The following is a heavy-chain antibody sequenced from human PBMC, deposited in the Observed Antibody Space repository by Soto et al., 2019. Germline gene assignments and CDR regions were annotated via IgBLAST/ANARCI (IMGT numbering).Heavy chain of an antibody. D-gene: IGHD6-6*01. J-gene: IGHJ5*02. Sequence: SQTLSLTCAISGDSVSSNSAALNWIRQSPSRGLEWLGRTYYRSKWYNDYAVSVKSRITINPDTSKNQFSLQLNSVTPEDTAVYYCARETRREYSSSLIDPWGQGTLVTVSS. CDR3: ARETRREYSSSLIDP. CDR2: TYYRSKWYN. V-gene: IGHV6-1*01. CDR1: GDSVSSNSAA.